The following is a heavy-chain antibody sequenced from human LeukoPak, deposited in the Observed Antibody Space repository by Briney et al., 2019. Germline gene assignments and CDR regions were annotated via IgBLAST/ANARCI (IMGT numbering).Heavy chain of an antibody. V-gene: IGHV3-30-3*01. CDR1: GFTFSSYA. CDR3: ARVSLQHAFDI. Sequence: GGSLRLSCAASGFTFSSYAMHWIRQAPGKGLEWVALISYDGSNKYYADSVKGRFTISRDNSKNTLYLQMNSLRAEDTAVYYCARVSLQHAFDIWGQGTMVTVSS. D-gene: IGHD4-11*01. CDR2: ISYDGSNK. J-gene: IGHJ3*02.